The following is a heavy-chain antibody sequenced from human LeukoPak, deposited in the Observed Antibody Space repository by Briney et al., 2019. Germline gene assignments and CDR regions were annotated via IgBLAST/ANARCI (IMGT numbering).Heavy chain of an antibody. J-gene: IGHJ3*02. CDR3: AKDRGERWLGYAFDI. Sequence: GGSLRLSCAASGFTFSSYAMSWVRQAPGKGLEWVSVISGSGGSTYYADSVKGRFTISRDNSKNTLYLQMNSLRAEDTAVYYCAKDRGERWLGYAFDIWGQGTMVTVSS. CDR1: GFTFSSYA. CDR2: ISGSGGST. V-gene: IGHV3-23*01. D-gene: IGHD5-24*01.